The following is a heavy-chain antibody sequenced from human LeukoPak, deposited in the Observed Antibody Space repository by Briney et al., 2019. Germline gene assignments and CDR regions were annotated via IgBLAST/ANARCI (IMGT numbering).Heavy chain of an antibody. CDR3: ACEILTGYYVSDY. D-gene: IGHD3-9*01. CDR1: GGTISSRSYY. CDR2: IYYSGTT. V-gene: IGHV4-39*07. Sequence: SETLSLTCTVSGGTISSRSYYWAWIRQPPGKGLEWIGSIYYSGTTYYNPSLKSRVTISVDTSKNRFSLNLNSVTAADTAVYYCACEILTGYYVSDYWGQGTLVIVSS. J-gene: IGHJ4*02.